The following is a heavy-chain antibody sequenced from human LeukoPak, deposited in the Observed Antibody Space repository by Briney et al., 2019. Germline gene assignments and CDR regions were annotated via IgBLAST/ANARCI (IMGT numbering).Heavy chain of an antibody. V-gene: IGHV3-48*03. D-gene: IGHD7-27*01. Sequence: GGSLRLSCAASGFTFSSYEMNWVRQAPGKGLGWVSFISSSGNTIYYADSVKGRFIISRDNAKNSLYLQMNSLRTEDTAIYYCARERPGEDTFDIWGQGTMVTVSS. CDR1: GFTFSSYE. CDR2: ISSSGNTI. CDR3: ARERPGEDTFDI. J-gene: IGHJ3*02.